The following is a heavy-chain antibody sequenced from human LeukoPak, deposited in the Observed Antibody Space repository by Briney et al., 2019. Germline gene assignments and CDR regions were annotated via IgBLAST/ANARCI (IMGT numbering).Heavy chain of an antibody. D-gene: IGHD6-6*01. CDR3: ARDGDGSSSSYYYYMDV. Sequence: SETLSLTCTVSGGSISSYYWSWIRQPPGKGLEWIGYIYYSGSTNYNPSLKSRVTISVDTSKNQFSLKLSSVTAADTAVYYCARDGDGSSSSYYYYMDVWGKGTTVTVSS. CDR1: GGSISSYY. CDR2: IYYSGST. V-gene: IGHV4-59*01. J-gene: IGHJ6*03.